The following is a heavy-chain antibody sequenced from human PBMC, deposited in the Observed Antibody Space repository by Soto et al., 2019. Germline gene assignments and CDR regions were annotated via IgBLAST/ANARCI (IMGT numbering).Heavy chain of an antibody. Sequence: QLQLQESGPGLVKPSETLSLTCTVSGGSISSSSYYWGWIRQPPGKGLAGIGSLYYSGSTYYNPSLTSRVTISVDTSTNRFSLKLTSVTAADTAVYYCASSSGWAGQIDYWGQGTLVTVSS. CDR1: GGSISSSSYY. CDR3: ASSSGWAGQIDY. D-gene: IGHD6-19*01. V-gene: IGHV4-39*01. J-gene: IGHJ4*02. CDR2: LYYSGST.